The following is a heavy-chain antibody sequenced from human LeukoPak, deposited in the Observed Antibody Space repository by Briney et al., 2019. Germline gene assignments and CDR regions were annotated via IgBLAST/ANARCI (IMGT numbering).Heavy chain of an antibody. J-gene: IGHJ4*02. Sequence: GASVKVSCKASGYSFSDYPIHWVRQAPGQGLEWMGRINSNSGGTSYAQNFQGRVTMTRDTSITTAYMEVSGLTSDDTAVYYCAREGDSSPSYGYWGQGTLVTVSS. CDR1: GYSFSDYP. V-gene: IGHV1-2*06. D-gene: IGHD6-13*01. CDR2: INSNSGGT. CDR3: AREGDSSPSYGY.